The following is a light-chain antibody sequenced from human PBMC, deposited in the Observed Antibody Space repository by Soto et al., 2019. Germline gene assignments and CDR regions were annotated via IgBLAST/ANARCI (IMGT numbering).Light chain of an antibody. CDR2: LNSDGSH. CDR3: QTWGTGIVV. V-gene: IGLV4-69*01. Sequence: QPVLTQSPSASASLGASVKLTCTLSRGHSSYAIAWHQQQPEKGPRYLMKLNSDGSHSKGDGIPDRFSGSSSGAERYLTISSLQSEEEADYSCQTWGTGIVVFGGGTKLTVL. CDR1: RGHSSYA. J-gene: IGLJ2*01.